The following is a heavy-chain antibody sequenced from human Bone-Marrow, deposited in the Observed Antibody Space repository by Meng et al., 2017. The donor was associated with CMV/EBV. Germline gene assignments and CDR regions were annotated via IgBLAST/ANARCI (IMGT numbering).Heavy chain of an antibody. CDR2: TYYRSKWYN. CDR1: GDSVSSNSAA. J-gene: IGHJ4*02. D-gene: IGHD3-22*01. V-gene: IGHV6-1*01. CDR3: ARALSGYYYSYYFDY. Sequence: LRLSCAISGDSVSSNSAAWNWIRQSPSRGLEWLGRTYYRSKWYNDYAVSLKSRITINPDTSKNQFSLQLNSVSPEDTAVYYCARALSGYYYSYYFDYWGQGTLVTVYS.